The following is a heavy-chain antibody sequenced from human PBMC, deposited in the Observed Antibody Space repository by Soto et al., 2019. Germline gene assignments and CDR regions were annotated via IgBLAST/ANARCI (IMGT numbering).Heavy chain of an antibody. V-gene: IGHV1-69*06. CDR1: GGTFSSSA. D-gene: IGHD6-19*01. CDR3: ARVVGSVAGFPYY. Sequence: QVQLVQSGAEVKKPGCSVKVSWKASGGTFSSSAISWVRQASGHVLEWMGGIIPIFGTANYAQKFQGRVTITADKSTSTAYMELRSLRSEDKAVYYCARVVGSVAGFPYYWRQGPLVTVAS. J-gene: IGHJ4*02. CDR2: IIPIFGTA.